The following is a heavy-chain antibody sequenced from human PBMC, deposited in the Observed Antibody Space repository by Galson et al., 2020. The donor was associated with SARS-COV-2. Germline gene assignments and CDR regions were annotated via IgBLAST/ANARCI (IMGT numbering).Heavy chain of an antibody. CDR3: ARQGVTMIFLRTVPGWCFDV. V-gene: IGHV4-38-2*01. J-gene: IGHJ2*01. D-gene: IGHD2-15*01. Sequence: SETLSLTCAVSGVSISTTNYWSWLRQAPGKGLEWIGSVYPSGSTYFNPSLKSRVTISLDTSKNHFSLRLTSVTAADTALYYCARQGVTMIFLRTVPGWCFDVWGRGTLVTVSS. CDR2: VYPSGST. CDR1: GVSISTTNY.